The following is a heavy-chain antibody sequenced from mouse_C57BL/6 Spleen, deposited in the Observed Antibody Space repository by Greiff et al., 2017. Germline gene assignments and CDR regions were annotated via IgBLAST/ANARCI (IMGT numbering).Heavy chain of an antibody. CDR3: ARYYGSRSYAMDY. CDR2: INPSNGGT. D-gene: IGHD1-1*01. J-gene: IGHJ4*01. V-gene: IGHV1-53*01. Sequence: QVQLKQPGTELVKPGASVKLSCKASGHTFTSYWMHWVKQRPGQGLEWIGNINPSNGGTNYNEKFKSKATLTVDKSSSTAYMQLSSLTSEDSAVYYCARYYGSRSYAMDYWGQGTSVTVSS. CDR1: GHTFTSYW.